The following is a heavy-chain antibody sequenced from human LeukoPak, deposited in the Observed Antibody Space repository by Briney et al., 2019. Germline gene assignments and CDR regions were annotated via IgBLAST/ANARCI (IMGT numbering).Heavy chain of an antibody. CDR2: IWYDGSNK. J-gene: IGHJ4*02. CDR1: GFTFSSYG. Sequence: GGYLRLSCAAAGFTFSSYGMYWVRQAPGKGLEGVAVIWYDGSNKYYADSVKGRFTISRDNSKNTLYLQMNSLRAEDTAVYYFAKGEDGKRYFDWYDYWGQGTLVTVSS. CDR3: AKGEDGKRYFDWYDY. D-gene: IGHD3-9*01. V-gene: IGHV3-33*06.